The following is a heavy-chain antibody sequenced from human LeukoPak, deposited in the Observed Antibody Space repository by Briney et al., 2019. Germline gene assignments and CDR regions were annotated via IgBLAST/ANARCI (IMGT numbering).Heavy chain of an antibody. Sequence: PSGTLSLTCAVSGGSISSSNWWSWVRQPPGKGLEWIGYIYYSGSTYYNPSLKSRVTISVDTSKNQFSLKLSSVTAADTAVYYCGRGGRTGTTRIDYWGQGTLVTVSS. D-gene: IGHD1-1*01. V-gene: IGHV4-4*02. CDR1: GGSISSSNW. CDR2: IYYSGST. J-gene: IGHJ4*02. CDR3: GRGGRTGTTRIDY.